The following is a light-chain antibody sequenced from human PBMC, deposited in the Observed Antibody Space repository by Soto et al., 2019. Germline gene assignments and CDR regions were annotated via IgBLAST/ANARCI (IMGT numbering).Light chain of an antibody. CDR3: QQYNKWPLT. J-gene: IGKJ4*01. V-gene: IGKV3-15*01. CDR2: GTS. Sequence: EIVMTQSPATLSESPGERATLSCRASQCVSSNLAWYQQKRGQAPRLLIYGTSTRATGIPARFSGSGSGTEFTLTISSLQSEDFAVYYCQQYNKWPLTFGGGTKVEIK. CDR1: QCVSSN.